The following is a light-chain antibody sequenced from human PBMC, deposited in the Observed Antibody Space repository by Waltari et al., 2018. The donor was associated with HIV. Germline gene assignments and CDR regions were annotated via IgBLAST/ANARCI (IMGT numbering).Light chain of an antibody. V-gene: IGLV3-9*01. Sequence: SYDLTQPLSVSVALGQTATITCGGNNIGRQNVCWYQQRPGQAPVLIIYRVNTRPSWFPERFAGSNSGNTATLTIRRAQAGDEADYYCQVRVSNSVVFGGGTNLTVL. CDR3: QVRVSNSVV. J-gene: IGLJ2*01. CDR1: NIGRQN. CDR2: RVN.